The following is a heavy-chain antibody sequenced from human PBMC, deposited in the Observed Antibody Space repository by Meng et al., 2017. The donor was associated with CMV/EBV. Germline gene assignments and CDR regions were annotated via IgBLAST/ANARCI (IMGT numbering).Heavy chain of an antibody. CDR3: AKDYFGGSYAY. Sequence: SCNASGYTFTSYGISWVRQAPGQGLEWIGWISAYNGNTNYPQKLQGRVTMTTDTSTSTAYMELRSLRSDDTAVYYCAKDYFGGSYAYWGQGTLVTVSS. V-gene: IGHV1-18*01. CDR1: GYTFTSYG. J-gene: IGHJ4*02. D-gene: IGHD1-26*01. CDR2: ISAYNGNT.